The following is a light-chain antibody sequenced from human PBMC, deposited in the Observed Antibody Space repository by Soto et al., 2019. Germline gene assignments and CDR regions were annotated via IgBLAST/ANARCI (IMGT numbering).Light chain of an antibody. Sequence: VALSVSPGERATLSCRARQNVRKNLAWYQQKPGQAPRLRIYGASTRDTGIPERVSGDGSGTEVTRTIDSLQPEDFVVYYGLQYEGWPLTFGQGTRLEIK. J-gene: IGKJ5*01. V-gene: IGKV3-15*01. CDR3: LQYEGWPLT. CDR2: GAS. CDR1: QNVRKN.